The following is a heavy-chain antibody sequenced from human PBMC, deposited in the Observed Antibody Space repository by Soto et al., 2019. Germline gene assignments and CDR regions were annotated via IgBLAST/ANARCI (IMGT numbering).Heavy chain of an antibody. V-gene: IGHV1-18*01. Sequence: QVQLVQSGAEVKKPGASVKVSCKASGYTFTSYGISWVRQAPGQGLEWMGWISAYNGNTNYAQKLQSRVTMTTDTSTSTAYMELRSLRSDDTAVYYCARDCSSTSCYGRPYGMDVWGQGTTVTVSS. D-gene: IGHD2-2*01. J-gene: IGHJ6*02. CDR1: GYTFTSYG. CDR3: ARDCSSTSCYGRPYGMDV. CDR2: ISAYNGNT.